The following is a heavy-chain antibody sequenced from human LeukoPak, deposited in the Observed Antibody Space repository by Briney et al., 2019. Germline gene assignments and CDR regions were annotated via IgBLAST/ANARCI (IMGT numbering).Heavy chain of an antibody. V-gene: IGHV3-23*01. Sequence: GGSLRLSCAVSGITLSNYGMSWVRQAPGKGLEWVAGIGGSGGRTNYADSVKGRFTISRDNPKNTLYLQMNGLRAEDTAVYFCAKRGVVIRVILVGFYKEAYYFDSWGQGALVIVSS. CDR2: IGGSGGRT. J-gene: IGHJ4*02. CDR3: AKRGVVIRVILVGFYKEAYYFDS. CDR1: GITLSNYG. D-gene: IGHD3-22*01.